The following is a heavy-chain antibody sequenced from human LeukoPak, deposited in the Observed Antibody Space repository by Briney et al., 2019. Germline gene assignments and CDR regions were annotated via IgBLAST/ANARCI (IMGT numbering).Heavy chain of an antibody. CDR3: ARAGYYDSGGYNGHFDY. CDR1: GGSITNYF. J-gene: IGHJ4*02. CDR2: IYYSGST. Sequence: SETLSLTCTVSGGSITNYFWTWIRQPPGKGLEWIGYIYYSGSTDYNPSLRSRVTISVDTSKNQFSLKLSSVTAADTAVYFCARAGYYDSGGYNGHFDYWGQGTLVTVSS. V-gene: IGHV4-59*01. D-gene: IGHD3-22*01.